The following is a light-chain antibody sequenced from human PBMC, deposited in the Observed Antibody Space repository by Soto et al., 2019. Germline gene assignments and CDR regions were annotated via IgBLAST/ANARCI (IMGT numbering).Light chain of an antibody. CDR2: GTS. Sequence: QAVVTQEPSLTVSPGGTVTLTCASSTGAVTSGYYPNWFQQKPGQAPRALIYGTSNTHSWTPARFSGSLLGGKGALTLSGVQPEDEAEYYCLLYYGGAGVFGGGTKLTVL. CDR1: TGAVTSGYY. CDR3: LLYYGGAGV. V-gene: IGLV7-43*01. J-gene: IGLJ3*02.